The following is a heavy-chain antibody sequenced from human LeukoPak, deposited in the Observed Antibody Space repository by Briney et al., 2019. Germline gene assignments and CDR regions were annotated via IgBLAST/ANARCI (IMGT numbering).Heavy chain of an antibody. CDR1: GGTFSSDT. J-gene: IGHJ4*02. V-gene: IGHV1-69*02. CDR2: IIPILGIA. CDR3: ARVEGGPHSRAMVDY. Sequence: SVKVSFKASGGTFSSDTISWVRQAPGQGLEWMGRIIPILGIANYAQKFQGRFTITAYKSTSAPYMELSSLRSEDTAVYSCARVEGGPHSRAMVDYWGQGTLVNVSS. D-gene: IGHD5-18*01.